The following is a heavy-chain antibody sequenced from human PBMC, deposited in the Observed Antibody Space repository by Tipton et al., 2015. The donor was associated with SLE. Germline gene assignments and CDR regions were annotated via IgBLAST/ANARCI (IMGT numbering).Heavy chain of an antibody. Sequence: FLRLSCAASGFMYSSFGMNWVRQAPGKGPEWVAVIWYDGSHQYYADAVRGRFTISRDNFQNTLYLQMNRLRADDTATYYCARGEWKYFFDYWGQGTLVAVSS. CDR2: IWYDGSHQ. CDR3: ARGEWKYFFDY. J-gene: IGHJ4*02. V-gene: IGHV3-33*01. CDR1: GFMYSSFG. D-gene: IGHD3-3*01.